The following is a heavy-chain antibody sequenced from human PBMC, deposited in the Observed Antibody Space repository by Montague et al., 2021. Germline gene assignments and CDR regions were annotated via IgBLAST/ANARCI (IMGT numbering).Heavy chain of an antibody. Sequence: SETLSLTCTVSGASITSNIYYWGWTRQSPGKGLEWIGSIYYSGNSFYHPSLKSRITMAVDTSKNQFSLKLSSVTAADTAIYYCARVFSSGYVGWFDSWGQGTLVTVSS. J-gene: IGHJ5*01. CDR2: IYYSGNS. D-gene: IGHD6-13*01. CDR3: ARVFSSGYVGWFDS. CDR1: GASITSNIYY. V-gene: IGHV4-39*07.